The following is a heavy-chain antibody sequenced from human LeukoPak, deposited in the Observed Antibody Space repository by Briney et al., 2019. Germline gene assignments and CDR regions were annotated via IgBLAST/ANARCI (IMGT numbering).Heavy chain of an antibody. Sequence: GGSLRLSCAASGFTFSSYWMSWVRQAPGKGLEWVANIKQDGSEKYYADSVKGRFTISRDNSKNTLYLQMNSLRAEDTAVYYCAKVAHTGNYYYYGMDVWGQGTTVTVSS. V-gene: IGHV3-7*01. CDR2: IKQDGSEK. CDR1: GFTFSSYW. CDR3: AKVAHTGNYYYYGMDV. D-gene: IGHD6-13*01. J-gene: IGHJ6*02.